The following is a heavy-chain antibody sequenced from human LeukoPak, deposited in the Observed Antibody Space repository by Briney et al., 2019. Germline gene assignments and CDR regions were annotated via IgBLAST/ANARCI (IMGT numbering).Heavy chain of an antibody. D-gene: IGHD3-9*01. CDR2: ISSNSSYT. CDR1: GFTFSDYY. CDR3: ARGPYDILTGYYPGDY. V-gene: IGHV3-11*06. Sequence: GGSLRLSCAASGFTFSDYYMSWIRQAPGPGLELVSYISSNSSYTNYADSVKGRFTISRDNAKNSLYLQMNSLRAEDTAVYYCARGPYDILTGYYPGDYWGQGTLVTVSS. J-gene: IGHJ4*02.